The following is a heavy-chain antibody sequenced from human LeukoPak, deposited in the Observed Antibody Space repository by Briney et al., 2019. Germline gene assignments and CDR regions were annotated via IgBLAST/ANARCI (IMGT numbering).Heavy chain of an antibody. Sequence: SETLSLTCTVFGGSISSSSYSWGWVRQSPGKGLEWIGTIYYSGATYYSPSLKSRVTISEDTSYNHFSLKLTSVTAADTAVYYCARALSYGDKRFDSWGQGTLVTVSS. CDR3: ARALSYGDKRFDS. CDR2: IYYSGAT. D-gene: IGHD4-17*01. V-gene: IGHV4-39*02. J-gene: IGHJ4*02. CDR1: GGSISSSSYS.